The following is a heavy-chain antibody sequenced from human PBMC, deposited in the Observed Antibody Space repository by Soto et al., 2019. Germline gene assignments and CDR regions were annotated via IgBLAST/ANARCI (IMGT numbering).Heavy chain of an antibody. V-gene: IGHV3-23*01. D-gene: IGHD3-10*01. CDR3: GNRDSGSYYYF. CDR1: GFTFSNYA. CDR2: INGGGGST. J-gene: IGHJ4*02. Sequence: EVQLLESGGGLVQPGGSLRLSCAASGFTFSNYAMSWVRQVPGKGLEWGSAINGGGGSTYYADSVKGRFTISRDNSKNTLYLQMNSLRADDTGVYYCGNRDSGSYYYFWGQGTLVTVSS.